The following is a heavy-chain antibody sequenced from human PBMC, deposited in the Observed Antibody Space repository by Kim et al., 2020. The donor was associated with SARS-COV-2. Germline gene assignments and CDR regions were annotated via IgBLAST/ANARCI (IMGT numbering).Heavy chain of an antibody. CDR2: ISSSSSYI. D-gene: IGHD1-26*01. Sequence: GGSLRLSCAASGFTFSSYSMNWVRQAPGKGLEWVSSISSSSSYIYYADSVKGRFTISRDNAKNSLYLQMNSLRAEDTAVYYCARDGYEEDSGSHNDAFDIWGQGTMVTVSS. CDR1: GFTFSSYS. CDR3: ARDGYEEDSGSHNDAFDI. V-gene: IGHV3-21*01. J-gene: IGHJ3*02.